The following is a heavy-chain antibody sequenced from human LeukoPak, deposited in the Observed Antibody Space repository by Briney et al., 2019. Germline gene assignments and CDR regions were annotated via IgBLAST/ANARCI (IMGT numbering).Heavy chain of an antibody. CDR2: LYSGAGT. V-gene: IGHV3-53*05. CDR3: ARDSGFSGTQRGEY. CDR1: GFTVSSNY. Sequence: GGSLRLSCAASGFTVSSNYMTWVRQAPGKGLEWVSVLYSGAGTYYADSVKGRFTISRDNSKNTLYLQMNSLRAEDTAVYYCARDSGFSGTQRGEYWGQGTLVTVSS. D-gene: IGHD3/OR15-3a*01. J-gene: IGHJ4*02.